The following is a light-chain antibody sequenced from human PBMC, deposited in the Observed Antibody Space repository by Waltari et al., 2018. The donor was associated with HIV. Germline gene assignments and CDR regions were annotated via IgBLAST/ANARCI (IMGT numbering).Light chain of an antibody. CDR1: SSTIGCYH. V-gene: IGLV1-44*01. J-gene: IGLJ3*02. CDR2: GNR. Sequence: QHVLTQSPSASGTPGQTVTVPCSGGSSTIGCYHESWYQQFPGTAPKRHIYGNRQRPSGVPDRCSGSKSGTSASLAISGLQSEDESDYYCATWDDSLNSPVFGGGTKLTVL. CDR3: ATWDDSLNSPV.